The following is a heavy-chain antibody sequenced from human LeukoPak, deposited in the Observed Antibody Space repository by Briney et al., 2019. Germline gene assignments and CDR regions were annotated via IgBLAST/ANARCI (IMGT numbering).Heavy chain of an antibody. CDR2: IYYSGST. D-gene: IGHD5-18*01. CDR3: ARHVDTAMDPFDL. Sequence: SETLSLTCTVSGGSISSYYWSWIRQPSGKGLEWIGYIYYSGSTNYNPSLKSRVTISVDTSKNQFSLKLSSVTAADTAVYYCARHVDTAMDPFDLWGRGTLVTVSS. CDR1: GGSISSYY. V-gene: IGHV4-59*01. J-gene: IGHJ2*01.